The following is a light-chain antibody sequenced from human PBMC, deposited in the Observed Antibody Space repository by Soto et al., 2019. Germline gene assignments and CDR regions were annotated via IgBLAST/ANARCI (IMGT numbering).Light chain of an antibody. CDR3: SSYTTANTYV. CDR2: EVF. V-gene: IGLV2-14*01. Sequence: QSALTQPASVCGSPGQSITISCTGSNSDVGGYRYVSWYQQHPAKAPQLMIYEVFNRPSGVSHRFSGSKSGNTASLTISGLQAEDEADYYCSSYTTANTYVFGTGTKVTVL. CDR1: NSDVGGYRY. J-gene: IGLJ1*01.